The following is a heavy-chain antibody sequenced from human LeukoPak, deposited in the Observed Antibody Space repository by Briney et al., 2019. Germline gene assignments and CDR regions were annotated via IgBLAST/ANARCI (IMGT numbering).Heavy chain of an antibody. CDR3: ARDKTYSDFWL. J-gene: IGHJ4*02. D-gene: IGHD3-3*01. V-gene: IGHV3-48*01. Sequence: PGGSLRLSCAASGFTFSSYSMNWVRQAPGKGLERISYISSDSSTVYFADSVKGRFTISRDNAKNSLYLQMNSLRAEDTAVYFCARDKTYSDFWLWGQGTLVTVSS. CDR1: GFTFSSYS. CDR2: ISSDSSTV.